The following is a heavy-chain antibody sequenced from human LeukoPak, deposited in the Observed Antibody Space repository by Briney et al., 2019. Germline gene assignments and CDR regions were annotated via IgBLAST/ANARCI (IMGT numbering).Heavy chain of an antibody. D-gene: IGHD6-19*01. V-gene: IGHV3-53*04. J-gene: IGHJ6*02. CDR3: ARASSIAVAGSLYYYYGMDV. CDR2: IYSGGST. CDR1: GFTVSSNY. Sequence: GGSLRLSCAASGFTVSSNYMSWVRQAPGKGLEWVSVIYSGGSTYYADSVKGRFTVSRHNSKNTLYLQMNSLRAEDTAVYYCARASSIAVAGSLYYYYGMDVWGQGTTVTVS.